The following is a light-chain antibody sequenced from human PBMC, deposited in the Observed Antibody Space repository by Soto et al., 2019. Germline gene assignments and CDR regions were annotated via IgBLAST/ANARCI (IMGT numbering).Light chain of an antibody. CDR2: EVS. CDR1: SSDVGAYDF. V-gene: IGLV2-14*03. Sequence: QSALTQPASVSGSPGQSITISCTGTSSDVGAYDFVSWYQQHPDKAPKLMIYEVSNRPSGVSNRFSGSKSVNTATLTISGLQAEEEAGYYCGSYTSSSTRLFRTGNKVPVL. J-gene: IGLJ1*01. CDR3: GSYTSSSTRL.